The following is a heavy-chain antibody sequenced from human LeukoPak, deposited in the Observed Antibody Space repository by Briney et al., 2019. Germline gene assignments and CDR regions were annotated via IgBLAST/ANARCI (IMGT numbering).Heavy chain of an antibody. J-gene: IGHJ4*02. D-gene: IGHD1-14*01. Sequence: SQTLSLTCTVSGGSISDGGYYWSWIRQHPGKGLEWIGYIYDSGTTYYSPALQSRVTISVDTSDNKFSLKLKSLAAADTAVYYCARGGDRRGFDYWGQGTLVTVSS. CDR3: ARGGDRRGFDY. CDR1: GGSISDGGYY. V-gene: IGHV4-31*03. CDR2: IYDSGTT.